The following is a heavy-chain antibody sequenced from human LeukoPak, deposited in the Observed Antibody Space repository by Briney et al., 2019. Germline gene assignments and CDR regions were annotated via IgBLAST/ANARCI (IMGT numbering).Heavy chain of an antibody. Sequence: PGRSLRLSCAASGFTFSSYGMHWVSQAPGKGLEWVAVISYDGSNKYCADSVKGRFTISRDNSKNTLYLQMNSLRAEDTAVYYCAKDSRYGARVFDYWGQGTLVTVSS. CDR2: ISYDGSNK. CDR1: GFTFSSYG. CDR3: AKDSRYGARVFDY. J-gene: IGHJ4*02. D-gene: IGHD4/OR15-4a*01. V-gene: IGHV3-30*18.